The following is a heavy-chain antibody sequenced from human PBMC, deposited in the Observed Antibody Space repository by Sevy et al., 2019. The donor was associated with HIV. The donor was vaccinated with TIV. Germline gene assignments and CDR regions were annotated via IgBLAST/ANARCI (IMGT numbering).Heavy chain of an antibody. V-gene: IGHV4-59*01. Sequence: SETLSLTCTVSGGSISSYYWSWIRQPPGKGLEWIGYIYYSGSTNYNPSLKSRVTISVDTSKNQFSLKLSSVTAADTAVYYCARSRLAIGATLDAFDIWGQGTMVTVSS. J-gene: IGHJ3*02. CDR2: IYYSGST. CDR1: GGSISSYY. D-gene: IGHD5-12*01. CDR3: ARSRLAIGATLDAFDI.